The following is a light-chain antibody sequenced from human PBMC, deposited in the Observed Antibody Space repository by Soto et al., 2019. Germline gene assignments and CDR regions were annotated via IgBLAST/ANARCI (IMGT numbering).Light chain of an antibody. Sequence: LTQPASVSGSPGQSITISCTGTSSDVGGFIFVSWYQQHPGRAPKLMIYDVSNRPSGVSNRFSGSKSGNTASLTISGLQADDDADYYCVSYTTSASYVFGTGTKVTVL. CDR2: DVS. CDR1: SSDVGGFIF. CDR3: VSYTTSASYV. V-gene: IGLV2-14*01. J-gene: IGLJ1*01.